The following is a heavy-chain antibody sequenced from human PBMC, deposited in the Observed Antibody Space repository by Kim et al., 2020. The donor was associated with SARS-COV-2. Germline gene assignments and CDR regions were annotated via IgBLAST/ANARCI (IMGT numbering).Heavy chain of an antibody. V-gene: IGHV4-31*03. CDR2: IYYSGST. D-gene: IGHD3-10*01. CDR1: GGSISSGGYY. J-gene: IGHJ4*02. Sequence: SETLSLTCTVSGGSISSGGYYWSWIRQHPGKGLEWIGYIYYSGSTYYNPSLKSRVTISVDTSKNQFSLKLSSVTAADTAVYYCARKIASRRVRGASTSFDYWGQGTLVTVSS. CDR3: ARKIASRRVRGASTSFDY.